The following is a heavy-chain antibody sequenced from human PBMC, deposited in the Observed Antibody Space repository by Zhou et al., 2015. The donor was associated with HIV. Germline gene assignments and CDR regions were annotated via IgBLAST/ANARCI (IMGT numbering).Heavy chain of an antibody. V-gene: IGHV1-69*06. CDR3: ARPSTVREDYYYYGMDV. J-gene: IGHJ6*02. D-gene: IGHD4-11*01. Sequence: QVQLVQSGAEVKKPGSSVKVSCKASGGTFNKHGISWVRQAPGQGLEWMGGIIPIFGTANYAQKFQGRVTITADKSTSTAYMELSSLRSEDTAVYYCARPSTVREDYYYYGMDVWGQGTTVTVSS. CDR1: GGTFNKHG. CDR2: IIPIFGTA.